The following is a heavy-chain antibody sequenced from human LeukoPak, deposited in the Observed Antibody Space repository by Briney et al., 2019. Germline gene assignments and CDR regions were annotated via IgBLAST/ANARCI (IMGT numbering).Heavy chain of an antibody. CDR1: GFTVSRNN. J-gene: IGHJ3*02. D-gene: IGHD2/OR15-2a*01. V-gene: IGHV3-66*01. Sequence: GGSLRLSCAASGFTVSRNNMNWVSQAPGKGREWVSVIYSGGNTYYADSVKDRFTISRDKSKNTLYLQMSGLRTDDTAVYYCARDTENSTYGWGAFDIWAQGTMVTVSS. CDR2: IYSGGNT. CDR3: ARDTENSTYGWGAFDI.